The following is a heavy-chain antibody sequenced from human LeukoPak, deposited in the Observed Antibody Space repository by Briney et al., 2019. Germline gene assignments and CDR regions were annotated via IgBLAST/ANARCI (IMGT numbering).Heavy chain of an antibody. CDR2: ISGSGGST. J-gene: IGHJ4*02. Sequence: GGSLRLSCAASGFTFSSYAMNWVRQAPGKGLEWVSGISGSGGSTYYADSVKGRFTISRDNSKNTLYLQMNSLRAEDTAVYYCAKAQGELELPDYWGQGTLVTVSS. CDR3: AKAQGELELPDY. V-gene: IGHV3-23*01. D-gene: IGHD1-7*01. CDR1: GFTFSSYA.